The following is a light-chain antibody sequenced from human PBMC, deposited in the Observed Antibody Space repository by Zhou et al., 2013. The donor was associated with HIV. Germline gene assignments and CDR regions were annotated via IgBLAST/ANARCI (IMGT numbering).Light chain of an antibody. J-gene: IGKJ4*01. CDR3: QQRNIWPLT. CDR1: QNINIY. V-gene: IGKV3-11*01. Sequence: EIVLTQSPATLSLSPGERATLSCRASQNINIYLAWYQQKPGQAPRLLIYDSSNRATGIPARFSGSASGTDFTLTISSLEPEDFALYYCQQRNIWPLTFGGGTKVEI. CDR2: DSS.